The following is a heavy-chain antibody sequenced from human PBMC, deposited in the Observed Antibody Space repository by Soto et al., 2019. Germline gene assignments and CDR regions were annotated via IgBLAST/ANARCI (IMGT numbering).Heavy chain of an antibody. CDR1: GFTFSSYW. V-gene: IGHV3-7*01. CDR3: ARENPSDYYGMDV. CDR2: IKQDGSEK. Sequence: GSLRLSCAASGFTFSSYWMSWVRQAPGKGLEWVANIKQDGSEKYYVDSVKGRFTISRDNAKNSLYLQMNSLRAEDTAVYYCARENPSDYYGMDVWGQGTTVTVSS. J-gene: IGHJ6*02.